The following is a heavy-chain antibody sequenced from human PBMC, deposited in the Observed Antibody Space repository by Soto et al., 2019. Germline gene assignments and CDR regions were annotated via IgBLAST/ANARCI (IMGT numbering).Heavy chain of an antibody. V-gene: IGHV5-51*01. CDR1: GYNFTTYW. CDR2: IYPGDSDT. CDR3: ARHLPLSGLIQLWPDY. D-gene: IGHD5-18*01. Sequence: EVQLVQSGAEVKKPGESLKISCKASGYNFTTYWIGWVRQMPGKGLEWMGVIYPGDSDTRYSPSFKGQVTISADKSITTAYLQSSRLKASDTAMYYCARHLPLSGLIQLWPDYWGQGTLVTVPS. J-gene: IGHJ4*02.